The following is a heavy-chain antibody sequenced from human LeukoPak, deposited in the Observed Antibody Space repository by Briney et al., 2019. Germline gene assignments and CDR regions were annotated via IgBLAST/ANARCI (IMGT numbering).Heavy chain of an antibody. J-gene: IGHJ4*02. Sequence: ASVKVSCKASGYTFTGYYMHWVRQAPGQGLEWMGWINPNSGGTNYAQKFQGRVTMTRDTSISTAYMELSRLRSDDTAVYYCARDPYDSLTLWYYFDYWGQGTLVTVCS. CDR1: GYTFTGYY. V-gene: IGHV1-2*02. CDR3: ARDPYDSLTLWYYFDY. CDR2: INPNSGGT. D-gene: IGHD3-9*01.